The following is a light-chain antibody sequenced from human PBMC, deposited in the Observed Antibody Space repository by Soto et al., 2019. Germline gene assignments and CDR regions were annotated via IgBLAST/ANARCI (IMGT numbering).Light chain of an antibody. CDR3: SAWDDSIYGPV. J-gene: IGLJ2*01. Sequence: QSVLTQPPSASGTPGQRVAISCSGGSSNIGTNPVNWYLHLPGTAPKLLIYSDNQRPSGVPDRFSGSKSGTSASLTISGRQSEDEADDFCSAWDDSIYGPVFGGGTKLTVL. CDR2: SDN. V-gene: IGLV1-44*01. CDR1: SSNIGTNP.